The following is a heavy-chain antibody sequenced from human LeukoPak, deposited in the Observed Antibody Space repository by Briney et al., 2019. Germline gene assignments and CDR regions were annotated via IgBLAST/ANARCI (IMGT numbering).Heavy chain of an antibody. CDR3: ARDQGSLTRSWYTGY. Sequence: GASVKVSCKASGYTFTGYHIHWVRQAPGQGLEWMGRINPYSGDTNFAQKFHGRVTMTRDTSITTAYMDLSSLTPDDTAVYFCARDQGSLTRSWYTGYWGQGTQVTVSS. D-gene: IGHD6-13*01. V-gene: IGHV1-2*06. J-gene: IGHJ4*02. CDR1: GYTFTGYH. CDR2: INPYSGDT.